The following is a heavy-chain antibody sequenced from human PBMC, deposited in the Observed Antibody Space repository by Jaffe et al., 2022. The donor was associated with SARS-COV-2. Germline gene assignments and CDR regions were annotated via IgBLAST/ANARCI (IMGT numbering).Heavy chain of an antibody. CDR1: GFTFSSYW. D-gene: IGHD3-22*01. J-gene: IGHJ4*02. Sequence: EVQLVESGGGLVQPGGSLRLSCAASGFTFSSYWMNWVRQAPGKGLEWVANIKQDGSEKYYVDSVKGRFTISRDNAKNSLYLQMNSLRVEDTAVYYCARDNYYYDSSGYLRTYYFDYWGQGTLVTVSS. V-gene: IGHV3-7*01. CDR2: IKQDGSEK. CDR3: ARDNYYYDSSGYLRTYYFDY.